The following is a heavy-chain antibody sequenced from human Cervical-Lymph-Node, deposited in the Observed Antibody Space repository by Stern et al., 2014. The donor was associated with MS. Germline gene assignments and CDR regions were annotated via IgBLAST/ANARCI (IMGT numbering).Heavy chain of an antibody. CDR3: ARGELKEGLVRGMDV. D-gene: IGHD1-26*01. CDR2: MIPIFGTA. CDR1: GGTFSSYA. Sequence: GQLVETGAEVKKPGSSAKVSCKASGGTFSSYASSWVRQAPGHRLEWMGGMIPIFGTANYAQKFQGRVTITADESTSTAYMELSSLRSEDTAVYYCARGELKEGLVRGMDVWGQGTTVTVSS. V-gene: IGHV1-69*01. J-gene: IGHJ6*02.